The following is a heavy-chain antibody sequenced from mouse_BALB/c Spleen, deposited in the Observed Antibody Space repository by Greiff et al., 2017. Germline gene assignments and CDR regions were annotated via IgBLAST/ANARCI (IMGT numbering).Heavy chain of an antibody. CDR2: INPYNDGT. Sequence: EVKLMESGPELVKPGASVKMSCKASGYTFTSYVMHWVKQKPGQGLEWIGYINPYNDGTKYNEKFKGKATLTSDKSSSTAYMELSSLTSEDSAVYYCARFRSLITGRGYFDYWGQGTTLTVSS. J-gene: IGHJ2*01. CDR3: ARFRSLITGRGYFDY. CDR1: GYTFTSYV. V-gene: IGHV1-14*01. D-gene: IGHD2-4*01.